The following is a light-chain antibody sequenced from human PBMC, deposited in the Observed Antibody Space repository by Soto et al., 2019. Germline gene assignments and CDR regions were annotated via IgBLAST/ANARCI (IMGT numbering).Light chain of an antibody. CDR1: NSDVGGYNY. CDR2: DVD. Sequence: QSALTQPRSVSGSPGQSVTISCTGTNSDVGGYNYVSWYQQHPGKAPKLMIYDVDKRPSGIPDRFSGSKSGNTASLTISGLQAEDEADYYCCSYAGTYTVWVFGGGAKLTVL. CDR3: CSYAGTYTVWV. V-gene: IGLV2-11*01. J-gene: IGLJ3*02.